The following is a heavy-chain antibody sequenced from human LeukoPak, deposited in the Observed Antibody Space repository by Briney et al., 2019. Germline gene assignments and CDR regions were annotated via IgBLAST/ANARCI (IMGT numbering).Heavy chain of an antibody. J-gene: IGHJ5*02. CDR1: GGSFSGYY. CDR3: ARGVTGYYYGPQNWFDP. CDR2: INHSGST. D-gene: IGHD3-10*01. V-gene: IGHV4-34*01. Sequence: SETLSLTCAVYGGSFSGYYWSWIRQPPGKGLEWIGEINHSGSTNYNPSLKSRVTISVDTSKNQFSLKPSSVTAADTAVYYCARGVTGYYYGPQNWFDPWGQGTLVTVSS.